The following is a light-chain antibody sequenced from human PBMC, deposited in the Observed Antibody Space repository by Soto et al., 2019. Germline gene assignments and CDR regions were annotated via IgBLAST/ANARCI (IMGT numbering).Light chain of an antibody. Sequence: ELLMTQSPATLYVSLGDGATVSCRASQSVSSNLAWYQQKPGQAPRLLIYGASTRATGIPARFSGSGSGTDFTLTIPRLEPEDFAVYYCQQRRNCFGQGTRLEIK. CDR1: QSVSSN. V-gene: IGKV3-15*01. CDR2: GAS. CDR3: QQRRNC. J-gene: IGKJ5*01.